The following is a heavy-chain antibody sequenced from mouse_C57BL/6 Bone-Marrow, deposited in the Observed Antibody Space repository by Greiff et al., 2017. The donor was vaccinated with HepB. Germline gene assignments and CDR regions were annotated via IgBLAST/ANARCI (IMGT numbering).Heavy chain of an antibody. CDR1: GFNIKDDY. Sequence: EVQLQQSGAELVRPGASVKLSCTASGFNIKDDYMHWVKQRPEQGLEWIGWIDPENGDTEYASKFQGKATITADTSSNTAYLQLSSLTSEDTAVYYCTTWSYHDYWGQGTTLTVSS. V-gene: IGHV14-4*01. D-gene: IGHD1-1*01. CDR2: IDPENGDT. J-gene: IGHJ2*01. CDR3: TTWSYHDY.